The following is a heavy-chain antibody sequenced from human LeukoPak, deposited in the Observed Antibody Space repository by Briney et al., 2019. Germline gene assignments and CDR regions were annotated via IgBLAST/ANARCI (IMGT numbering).Heavy chain of an antibody. CDR1: GGSFSGYY. CDR3: ASMVVPSTYYFDY. CDR2: IYHSGST. V-gene: IGHV4-34*01. J-gene: IGHJ4*02. D-gene: IGHD3-10*01. Sequence: PSETLSLTCAVYGGSFSGYYWSWIRQSPGKGPEWIGSIYHSGSTYNNPSLTRRVTLSIDTSKSQFSLELSPLTPADTATYYCASMVVPSTYYFDYWGQGLLVTVS.